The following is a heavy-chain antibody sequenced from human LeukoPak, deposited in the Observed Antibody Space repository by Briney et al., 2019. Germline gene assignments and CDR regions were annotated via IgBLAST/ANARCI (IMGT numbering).Heavy chain of an antibody. CDR3: ARSSHYDILTGYSEEDAFDI. Sequence: GGSLRLSCAASGFTVSSNYMSWVCQAPGKGLEWVSVIYSGGSTDYAASVKGRFTISRDTSKNTLYLQMNSLRVEDTAVYYCARSSHYDILTGYSEEDAFDIWGQGTMVTVSS. CDR2: IYSGGST. J-gene: IGHJ3*02. D-gene: IGHD3-9*01. V-gene: IGHV3-53*01. CDR1: GFTVSSNY.